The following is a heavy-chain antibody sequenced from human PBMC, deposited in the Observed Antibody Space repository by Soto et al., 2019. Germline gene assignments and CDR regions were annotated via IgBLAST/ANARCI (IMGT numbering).Heavy chain of an antibody. CDR3: ASGLRDYGDNNWFDP. J-gene: IGHJ5*02. CDR1: GGTFSSYT. Sequence: GASVKVSCKASGGTFSSYTISWVRQAPGQGLEWMGRIIPILGIANYAQKFQGRVTITADKSTSTAYMELSSLRSEDTAVYYCASGLRDYGDNNWFDPWGQGTLVTVSS. D-gene: IGHD4-17*01. V-gene: IGHV1-69*02. CDR2: IIPILGIA.